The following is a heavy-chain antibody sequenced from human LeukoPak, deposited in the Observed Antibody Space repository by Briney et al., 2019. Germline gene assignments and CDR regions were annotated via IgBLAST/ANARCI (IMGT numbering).Heavy chain of an antibody. CDR3: ARAVWEVGASQEGSYYYYMDV. Sequence: GASVKVSCKASGYTFTSYDITWVRQATGQGLEWMGWMSPNRGDTGYAQKFQGRVTMTRNTSISTAYMELRSLRSEDTAVYYCARAVWEVGASQEGSYYYYMDVWGKGTTVTISS. J-gene: IGHJ6*03. V-gene: IGHV1-8*01. CDR1: GYTFTSYD. CDR2: MSPNRGDT. D-gene: IGHD1-26*01.